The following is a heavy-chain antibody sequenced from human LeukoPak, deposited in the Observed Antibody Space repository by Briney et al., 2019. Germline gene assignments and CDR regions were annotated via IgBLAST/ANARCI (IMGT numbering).Heavy chain of an antibody. V-gene: IGHV1-69*05. Sequence: GASVKVSCKASGGTFSSYAISWVRQASGQGLEWMGGIIPIFGTANYAQKFQGRVTITTDESTSTAYMELSSLRSEDTAVYYCASTEGSSSSPFFVDYWGQGTLVTVSS. J-gene: IGHJ4*02. CDR1: GGTFSSYA. CDR3: ASTEGSSSSPFFVDY. D-gene: IGHD6-6*01. CDR2: IIPIFGTA.